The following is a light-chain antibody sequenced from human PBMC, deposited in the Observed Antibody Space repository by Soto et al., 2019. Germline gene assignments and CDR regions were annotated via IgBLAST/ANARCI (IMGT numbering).Light chain of an antibody. CDR3: QQYNNWPYT. CDR2: GAS. V-gene: IGKV3-15*01. CDR1: QSIGGN. J-gene: IGKJ2*01. Sequence: EMVMTQSPATQSVSPGERASLSCRASQSIGGNLAWYQQKPGQAPRLLIYGASTRATGVPARFSGSGSLTDFTLTLSSLQSEDFAIYYCQQYNNWPYTFGQGTKLEI.